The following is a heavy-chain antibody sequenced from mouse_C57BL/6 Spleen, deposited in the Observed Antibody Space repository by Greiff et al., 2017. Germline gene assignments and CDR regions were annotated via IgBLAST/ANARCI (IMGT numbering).Heavy chain of an antibody. CDR3: ARSGDDYFDY. CDR1: GYTFTSYW. V-gene: IGHV1-64*01. J-gene: IGHJ2*01. CDR2: IHPNSGST. Sequence: VQLQQPGAELVKPGASVKLSCKASGYTFTSYWMHWVKPRPGQGLEWIGMIHPNSGSTNYNEKFKSKATLTVDKSSSTAYMQLSSLTSEDSAVYYCARSGDDYFDYWGQGTTLTVSS. D-gene: IGHD3-1*01.